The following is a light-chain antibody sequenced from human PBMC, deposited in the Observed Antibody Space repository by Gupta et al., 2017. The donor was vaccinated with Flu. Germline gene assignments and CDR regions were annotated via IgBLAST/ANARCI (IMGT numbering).Light chain of an antibody. CDR1: QSVSSSY. Sequence: EIVLTQSPGTLSLSPVERATPSCRASQSVSSSYLAWYQQKPGQAPRLLIYGASSRATGIPDRFSGSGSGTDFTLTISRLEPEDFAVYYCQQYGSSPQTFGQGTKVEIK. CDR2: GAS. CDR3: QQYGSSPQT. V-gene: IGKV3-20*01. J-gene: IGKJ1*01.